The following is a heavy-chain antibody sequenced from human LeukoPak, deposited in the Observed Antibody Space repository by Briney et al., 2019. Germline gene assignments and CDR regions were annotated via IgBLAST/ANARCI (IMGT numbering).Heavy chain of an antibody. D-gene: IGHD6-19*01. CDR1: GFTFDDYG. J-gene: IGHJ4*02. CDR3: ARGTQQWLAPFDY. Sequence: GGSLRLSCAASGFTFDDYGMSWVRQAPGKGLVWVSGVNWSGGSTGYADSVKGRFTISRDNAKNSLYLQMNSLRADDTALYYCARGTQQWLAPFDYWGQGTLVTVSS. V-gene: IGHV3-20*04. CDR2: VNWSGGST.